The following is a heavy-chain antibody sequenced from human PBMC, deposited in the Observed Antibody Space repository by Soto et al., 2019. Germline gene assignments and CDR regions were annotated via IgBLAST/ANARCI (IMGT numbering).Heavy chain of an antibody. CDR1: GYTFTNHA. J-gene: IGHJ4*02. D-gene: IGHD6-25*01. CDR2: IITGNGNA. CDR3: ARGGSAGIDY. V-gene: IGHV1-3*04. Sequence: ASVKVSCKAYGYTFTNHAVHWVRQSPGQRLEWMGWIITGNGNAIFSQKFQGRVTITRDTSATTVYMELSSLRSEDTAVYYCARGGSAGIDYWGQGTLVTVSS.